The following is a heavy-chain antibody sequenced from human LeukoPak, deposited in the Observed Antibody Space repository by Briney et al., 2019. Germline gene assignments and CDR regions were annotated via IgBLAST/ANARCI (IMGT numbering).Heavy chain of an antibody. V-gene: IGHV1-2*02. D-gene: IGHD3-3*01. J-gene: IGHJ4*02. CDR3: ARDLFGYDFWSGYSGYFDY. CDR2: INPNSGGT. Sequence: GASVKVSCKASGYTFTGYYMHWVRQAPGQGLEWMGWINPNSGGTNYAQKFQGRVTMTRDTSISTAYMELSRLRSDDTAVYYCARDLFGYDFWSGYSGYFDYWGQGTLVTVFS. CDR1: GYTFTGYY.